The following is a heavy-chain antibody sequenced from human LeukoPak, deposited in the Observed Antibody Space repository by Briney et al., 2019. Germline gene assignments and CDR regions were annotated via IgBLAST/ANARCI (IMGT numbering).Heavy chain of an antibody. CDR3: ATLVGATSHTNWYFEL. CDR2: INYNGSA. J-gene: IGHJ2*01. CDR1: GGSISGYS. Sequence: PAETLSLTCTVSGGSISGYSWSWIRQPPGKGLEWVGDINYNGSANYNPSLRSRVTISVETSKTQSSLKLSSVTTADTAVYYCATLVGATSHTNWYFELWGPGALVTVSS. D-gene: IGHD1-26*01. V-gene: IGHV4-59*01.